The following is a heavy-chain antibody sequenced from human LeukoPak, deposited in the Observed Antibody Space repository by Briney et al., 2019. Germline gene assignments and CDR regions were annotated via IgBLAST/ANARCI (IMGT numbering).Heavy chain of an antibody. D-gene: IGHD2-8*01. V-gene: IGHV7-4-1*02. Sequence: ASVKVSCKASGYTFTSNAMNWVRQAPGQGLEWMGWINTNTGNPTYAQGFTGRFVFSLDTSVSTAYLQISSLKAEDTAVYYCARRPYCTNGVCYGELGFDPWGQGTLVTVSS. CDR2: INTNTGNP. CDR3: ARRPYCTNGVCYGELGFDP. CDR1: GYTFTSNA. J-gene: IGHJ5*02.